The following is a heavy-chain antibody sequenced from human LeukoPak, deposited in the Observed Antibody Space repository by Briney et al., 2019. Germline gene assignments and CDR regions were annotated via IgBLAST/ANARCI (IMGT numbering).Heavy chain of an antibody. CDR1: SSSISSSYY. J-gene: IGHJ4*02. Sequence: SETLSLTCTVSSSSISSSYYGAWIRQPPGKGLEWIATISHSGSTYYNPSLKSRVTISADTSQNQHSLRLNSVTVADTAGYYCARVNTVMATFDYWGQGTPVTVSS. CDR3: ARVNTVMATFDY. D-gene: IGHD5-24*01. V-gene: IGHV4-38-2*02. CDR2: ISHSGST.